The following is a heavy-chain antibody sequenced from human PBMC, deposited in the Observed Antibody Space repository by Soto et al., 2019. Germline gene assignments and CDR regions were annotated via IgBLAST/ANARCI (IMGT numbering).Heavy chain of an antibody. Sequence: PGGSLRLSCAASGFTLSYYYMSSIRQAPGKGLELVSYISSSGSTIYYAVSVKGRFTISRDNAKNSLYLQMNSLRAEDTAVYYCARDAERGIITSQNIRDGMDVWGQGTTVTVSS. V-gene: IGHV3-11*01. CDR1: GFTLSYYY. CDR2: ISSSGSTI. CDR3: ARDAERGIITSQNIRDGMDV. D-gene: IGHD1-20*01. J-gene: IGHJ6*02.